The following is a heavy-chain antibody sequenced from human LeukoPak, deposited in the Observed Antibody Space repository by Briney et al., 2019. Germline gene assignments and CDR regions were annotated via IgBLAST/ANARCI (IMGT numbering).Heavy chain of an antibody. CDR1: GGSFSGYY. CDR3: ARGVRGYSYGDDYYYYYYMDV. CDR2: IYYSGST. Sequence: SETLSLTCAVYGGSFSGYYWSWIRQPPGKGLEWIGYIYYSGSTNYNPSLKSRVTISVDTSKNQFSLKLSSVTAADTAVYYCARGVRGYSYGDDYYYYYYMDVWGKGTTVTISS. D-gene: IGHD5-18*01. J-gene: IGHJ6*03. V-gene: IGHV4-59*01.